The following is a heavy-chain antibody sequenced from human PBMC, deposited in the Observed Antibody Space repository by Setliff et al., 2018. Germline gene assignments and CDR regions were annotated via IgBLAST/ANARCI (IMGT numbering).Heavy chain of an antibody. V-gene: IGHV4-4*02. J-gene: IGHJ3*02. D-gene: IGHD1-26*01. CDR2: INHSGSS. CDR3: AREVVGAPSTFDI. Sequence: ASETLSLTCAVSGGSISSSNWRSWVRQPPGKGLEWIGEINHSGSSNYNPSLKSRVTISVDTSKNQFSLNLSPVASADTAVYYCAREVVGAPSTFDIWGQGTMVTVSS. CDR1: GGSISSSNW.